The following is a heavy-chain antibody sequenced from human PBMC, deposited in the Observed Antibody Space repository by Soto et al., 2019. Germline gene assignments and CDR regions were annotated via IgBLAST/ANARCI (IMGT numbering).Heavy chain of an antibody. J-gene: IGHJ6*02. Sequence: PVGSLRLSCASSGFTYTDYTMNCVRQAPGKGLEWLSSITSSSMYIHHAGSVKGRFTISRNNAENSLYLQMNSLRAEDTGVYYCARVATRVVLGCMDVWGQGTTVTVSS. CDR2: ITSSSMYI. V-gene: IGHV3-21*01. CDR3: ARVATRVVLGCMDV. CDR1: GFTYTDYT. D-gene: IGHD3-3*01.